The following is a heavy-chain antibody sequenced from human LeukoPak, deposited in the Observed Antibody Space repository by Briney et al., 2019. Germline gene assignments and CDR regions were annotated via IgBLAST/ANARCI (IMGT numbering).Heavy chain of an antibody. CDR1: GFTFSSYE. Sequence: PGGSLRLSCAASGFTFSSYEMNWVRQAPGKGLEWVSYISSSGSSIYYADSAKGRFTISRDNVKNSLYLQMNSLRAEDTAVYYCARGSHYYDSSGYTLFDYWGQGTLVTVSS. CDR3: ARGSHYYDSSGYTLFDY. CDR2: ISSSGSSI. J-gene: IGHJ4*02. V-gene: IGHV3-48*03. D-gene: IGHD3-22*01.